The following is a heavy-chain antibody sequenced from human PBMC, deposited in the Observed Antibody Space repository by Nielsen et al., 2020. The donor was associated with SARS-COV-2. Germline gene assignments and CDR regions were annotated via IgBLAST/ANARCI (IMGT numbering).Heavy chain of an antibody. D-gene: IGHD3-10*01. CDR3: ARDSAGNFDL. J-gene: IGHJ2*01. V-gene: IGHV3-23*01. CDR2: ISGSGGST. CDR1: GFTFSSYA. Sequence: GESLKISCAASGFTFSSYAMSWVRQAPGKGLEWVSAISGSGGSTYYADSVKGRFTISRDNSKNTLYLQMNSLRAEDTAVYYCARDSAGNFDLWGRGTLVTVSS.